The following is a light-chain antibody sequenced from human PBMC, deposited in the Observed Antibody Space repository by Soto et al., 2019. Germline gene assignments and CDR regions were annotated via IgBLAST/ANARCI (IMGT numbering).Light chain of an antibody. CDR1: SSDVGIYNY. CDR2: EVT. CDR3: SSYTPSSPRV. Sequence: QSALTHPASVSGSPGQSIAISCTGSSSDVGIYNYVSWYQQHPGKVPKLIIYEVTNRPSGVSNRFSGSKSGNTASLTISGLQAEDEADYYCSSYTPSSPRVFGTGTKLTVL. J-gene: IGLJ1*01. V-gene: IGLV2-14*01.